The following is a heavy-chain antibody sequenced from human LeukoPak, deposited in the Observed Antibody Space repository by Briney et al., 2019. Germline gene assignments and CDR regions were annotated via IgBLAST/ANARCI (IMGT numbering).Heavy chain of an antibody. V-gene: IGHV3-33*06. D-gene: IGHD2-21*01. CDR1: GFSFSTHG. CDR3: AKGFSTLWVNYFDD. Sequence: GGSLRLFCVASGFSFSTHGMHWVRQAPGKGLEWVAVIWHDGRSIYNEDSVKGRFTISRDTSENTVYLQMNSLRAEDTAVYYCAKGFSTLWVNYFDDWGQGTPVTVSS. J-gene: IGHJ4*02. CDR2: IWHDGRSI.